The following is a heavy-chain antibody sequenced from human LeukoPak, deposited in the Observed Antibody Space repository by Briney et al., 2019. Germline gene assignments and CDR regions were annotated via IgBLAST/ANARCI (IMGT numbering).Heavy chain of an antibody. CDR3: AKLFYDITGYSPYFDY. D-gene: IGHD2/OR15-2a*01. CDR2: TSGGGDHT. Sequence: GGSLRLSCAASGFTFTNYAMTWFRQAPGKGLEWVSATSGGGDHTYYADSVKGRFTISRDNSRNTLYLQMNSLRAEDTAVYYCAKLFYDITGYSPYFDYWGPGTLVAVSS. J-gene: IGHJ4*02. CDR1: GFTFTNYA. V-gene: IGHV3-23*01.